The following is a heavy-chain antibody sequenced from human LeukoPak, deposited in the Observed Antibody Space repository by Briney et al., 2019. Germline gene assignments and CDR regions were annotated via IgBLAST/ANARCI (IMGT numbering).Heavy chain of an antibody. CDR1: GFTFINYE. V-gene: IGHV3-30*18. D-gene: IGHD2-15*01. CDR2: VSYDGSNK. CDR3: AKEYCSGDDCYGDAFDI. Sequence: PGGSLRLSCAASGFTFINYEMNWVRQAPGKGLDWVAVVSYDGSNKFYTDSVEGRFTISRDSSKNTLFLQMDSLRADDTAMYYCAKEYCSGDDCYGDAFDIWGQGTMVIVSS. J-gene: IGHJ3*02.